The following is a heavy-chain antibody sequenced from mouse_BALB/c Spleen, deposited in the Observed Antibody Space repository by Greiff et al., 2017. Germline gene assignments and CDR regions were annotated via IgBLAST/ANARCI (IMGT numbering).Heavy chain of an antibody. D-gene: IGHD2-3*01. CDR1: GFSLTGYG. CDR3: VTYDGYYVCAMDY. J-gene: IGHJ4*01. V-gene: IGHV2-6-7*01. CDR2: IWGDGST. Sequence: VKLVESGPGLVAPSQSLSITCTVSGFSLTGYGVNWVRQPPGKGLEWLGMIWGDGSTDYNSALKSRLSISKDNSKSQVFLKMNSLQTDDTARYYCVTYDGYYVCAMDYWGQGTSDTVSS.